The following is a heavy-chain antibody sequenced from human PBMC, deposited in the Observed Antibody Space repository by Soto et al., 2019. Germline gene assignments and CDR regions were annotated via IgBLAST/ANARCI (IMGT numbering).Heavy chain of an antibody. V-gene: IGHV2-5*02. CDR1: GFSLSSTRVA. Sequence: QITLKESGPPLVKPTQTLTLTCTFSGFSLSSTRVAVGWIRQPPGKALEWLALIYWDDDKPYSPFLKSRLTSTKDTSKNQVVVTMTNMDPVDTATYYCAHSVVDGLGYYFDSWGQGTLVTVSS. CDR3: AHSVVDGLGYYFDS. J-gene: IGHJ4*02. D-gene: IGHD6-19*01. CDR2: IYWDDDK.